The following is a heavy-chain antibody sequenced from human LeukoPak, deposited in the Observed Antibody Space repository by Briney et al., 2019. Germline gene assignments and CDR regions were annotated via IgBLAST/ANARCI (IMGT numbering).Heavy chain of an antibody. D-gene: IGHD1-14*01. CDR3: ARRSGTSPFDY. J-gene: IGHJ4*02. CDR2: IYHSGST. Sequence: SETLSLTCTVSGYSISSGYYWGWIRQPPGKGLEWIGSIYHSGSTYYNPSLKSRVTISVDTSKNQFSLKLSSVTAADTAVYYCARRSGTSPFDYWGQGTLVTVSS. V-gene: IGHV4-38-2*02. CDR1: GYSISSGYY.